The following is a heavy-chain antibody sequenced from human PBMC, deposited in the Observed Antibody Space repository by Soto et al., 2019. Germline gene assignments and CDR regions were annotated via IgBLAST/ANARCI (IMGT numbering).Heavy chain of an antibody. CDR2: IYYSGNT. CDR3: ARTFITSFGVSRRAFYI. J-gene: IGHJ3*02. D-gene: IGHD3-3*01. V-gene: IGHV4-31*03. CDR1: GGSISSGGYY. Sequence: SETLSLTCTVSGGSISSGGYYWNWIRQHPAKGLEWIGYIYYSGNTYYNPSLKSRVTISVDTSKNQFSLKLSSVTAADTAVYYCARTFITSFGVSRRAFYIWGQGTMVTVSS.